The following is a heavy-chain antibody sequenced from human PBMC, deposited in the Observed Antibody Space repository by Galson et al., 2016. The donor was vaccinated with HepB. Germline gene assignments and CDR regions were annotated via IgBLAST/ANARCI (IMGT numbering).Heavy chain of an antibody. CDR1: GFSFRNYA. V-gene: IGHV4-59*01. D-gene: IGHD3-3*01. CDR3: ARGNNFWSGYYVDY. Sequence: LRLSCAASGFSFRNYAMSWFRQPPGKGLEWVGCIYYSGSTNYNTSLQSRVSISLDTSKNQFSLKLSSVTAADTAVYYCARGNNFWSGYYVDYWGQGTLVTVSS. CDR2: IYYSGST. J-gene: IGHJ4*02.